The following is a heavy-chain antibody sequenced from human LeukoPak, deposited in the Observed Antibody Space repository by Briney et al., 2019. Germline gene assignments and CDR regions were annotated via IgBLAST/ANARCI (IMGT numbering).Heavy chain of an antibody. CDR1: GFTFSSYE. D-gene: IGHD3-10*01. CDR2: ISSSGSTI. CDR3: ARGDGSGSPPDV. V-gene: IGHV3-48*03. Sequence: GGSLRLSRAASGFTFSSYEMNWVRQAPGKGLEWVSYISSSGSTIYYADSVKGRFTISRDNAKNSLYLQMNSLRAEDTAVYYCARGDGSGSPPDVWGQGTTVTVSS. J-gene: IGHJ6*02.